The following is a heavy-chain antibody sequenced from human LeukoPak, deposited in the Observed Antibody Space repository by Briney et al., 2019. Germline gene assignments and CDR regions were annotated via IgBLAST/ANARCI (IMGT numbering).Heavy chain of an antibody. V-gene: IGHV3-74*01. CDR1: GFTFSSYW. D-gene: IGHD4-23*01. CDR3: ARGRPHGNDY. Sequence: GGSLRLSCEASGFTFSSYWMNCVRQAPGKGLVWVSRIASDGSSTTYADSVKGRFSISRDNAKNTLYLQMNSLRVEDTAVYYCARGRPHGNDYWGQGTLVTVSS. J-gene: IGHJ4*02. CDR2: IASDGSST.